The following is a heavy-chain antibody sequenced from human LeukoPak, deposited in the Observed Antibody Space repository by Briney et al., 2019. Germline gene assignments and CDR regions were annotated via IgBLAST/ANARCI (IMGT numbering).Heavy chain of an antibody. V-gene: IGHV1-3*01. D-gene: IGHD2-15*01. Sequence: GASVKVSCKASGYTFTGYYMHWVRQAPGQGLEWMGWINAGNGNTKYSQKFQDRVTISTDTSASTAYMELRSLRSEDTAVYYCATGGRLLYHDYWGQGALVTVSS. CDR3: ATGGRLLYHDY. CDR1: GYTFTGYY. J-gene: IGHJ4*02. CDR2: INAGNGNT.